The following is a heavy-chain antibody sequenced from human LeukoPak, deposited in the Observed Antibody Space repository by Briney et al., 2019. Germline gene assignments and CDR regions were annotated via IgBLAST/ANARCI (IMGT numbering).Heavy chain of an antibody. Sequence: SETLSLTCTASGGSISNYYWSWIRQPPGKGLEWIGYIYYSGNTNYNPSLKSRVTISVDTSKNQFSLNLSSVAATDTAVYYCARPYYYDSRIDPWGQGTLVTVSS. CDR3: ARPYYYDSRIDP. CDR2: IYYSGNT. CDR1: GGSISNYY. D-gene: IGHD3-22*01. V-gene: IGHV4-59*08. J-gene: IGHJ5*02.